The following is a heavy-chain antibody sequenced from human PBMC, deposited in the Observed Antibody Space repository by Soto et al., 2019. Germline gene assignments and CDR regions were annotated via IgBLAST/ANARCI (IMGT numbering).Heavy chain of an antibody. CDR2: IYHSGST. V-gene: IGHV4-30-2*01. Sequence: QLQLQESGSGLVKPSQTLSLTCAVSGGSISSGGYSWSWIRQPPGKGLEWIGYIYHSGSTYYNPSLKRRVTLSVDRSKNQFSLKLSSVTAADTAVYYCARGALGYYDSSGYYLDWFDPWGQGTLVTVSS. J-gene: IGHJ5*02. D-gene: IGHD3-22*01. CDR1: GGSISSGGYS. CDR3: ARGALGYYDSSGYYLDWFDP.